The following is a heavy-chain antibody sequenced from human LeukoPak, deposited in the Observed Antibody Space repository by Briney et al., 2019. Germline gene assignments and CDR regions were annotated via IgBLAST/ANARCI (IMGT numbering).Heavy chain of an antibody. J-gene: IGHJ4*02. CDR2: IYPGDSDT. D-gene: IGHD5-24*01. CDR1: GYSFTSYW. CDR3: ARRGRDGYNPFEY. Sequence: GESLKISRKGSGYSFTSYWIGLVRQMPGKGLGGVGIIYPGDSDTRYSPSFQGQVTISVDKSTSTAYLQWSSLKASDTAMYYCARRGRDGYNPFEYWGQGTLVTVSS. V-gene: IGHV5-51*01.